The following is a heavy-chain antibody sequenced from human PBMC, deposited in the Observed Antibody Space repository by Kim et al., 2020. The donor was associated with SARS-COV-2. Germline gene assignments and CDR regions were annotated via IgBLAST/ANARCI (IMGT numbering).Heavy chain of an antibody. CDR2: ISYSQYT. V-gene: IGHV4-59*01. CDR3: ALRNGNNCSFAYY. CDR1: RGPISSYH. Sequence: SQTLSLTCTVSRGPISSYHWSWIRQPPGSGLEWICSISYSQYTDYNSSLKSRVTFSADTAKSHLSLQLTSVTAADNAVSYCALRNGNNCSFAYY. D-gene: IGHD2-21*01. J-gene: IGHJ6*01.